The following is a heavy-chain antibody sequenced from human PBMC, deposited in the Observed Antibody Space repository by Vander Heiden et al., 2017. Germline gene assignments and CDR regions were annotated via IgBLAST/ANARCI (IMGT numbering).Heavy chain of an antibody. J-gene: IGHJ6*02. V-gene: IGHV3-21*01. Sequence: EVPLVESGGGLVKPGGSLSLSCAASGFSFNHHSMNWVRQAPGKGLEWVSSISNSGDYKYYGDSVKGRFTISRDNAKNSVYLQMNSLRAEDTAVFFCARAAAGGGYGMDVWGQGTTVTVSS. D-gene: IGHD6-13*01. CDR3: ARAAAGGGYGMDV. CDR1: GFSFNHHS. CDR2: ISNSGDYK.